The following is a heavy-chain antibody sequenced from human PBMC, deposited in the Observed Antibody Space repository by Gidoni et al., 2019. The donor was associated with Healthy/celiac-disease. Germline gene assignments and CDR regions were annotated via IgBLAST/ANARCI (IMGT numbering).Heavy chain of an antibody. CDR3: ARAVLSNPNYYYYYYMDV. J-gene: IGHJ6*03. Sequence: QVQLVQSGAEVKKPGSSVKVSCTASGGTFSSYAISWVRQAPGQGLEWMGGIIPIFGTANYAQKFQGRVTITADESTSTAYMELSSLRSEDTAVYYCARAVLSNPNYYYYYYMDVWGKGTTVTVSS. CDR2: IIPIFGTA. CDR1: GGTFSSYA. D-gene: IGHD3-16*02. V-gene: IGHV1-69*01.